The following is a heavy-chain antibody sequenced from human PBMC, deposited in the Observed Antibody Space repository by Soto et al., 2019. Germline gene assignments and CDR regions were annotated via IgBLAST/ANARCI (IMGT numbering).Heavy chain of an antibody. CDR2: INHSGST. Sequence: WETLYITCAVYGESFSGYYWSWIRQPPGKGLEWIGEINHSGSTNYNPSLKSRVTISVDTSKNQFSLKLSSVTAADTAVYYCARNGSYYDFWSSYYVGGCMDVWGPGATVT. CDR3: ARNGSYYDFWSSYYVGGCMDV. J-gene: IGHJ6*02. D-gene: IGHD3-3*01. CDR1: GESFSGYY. V-gene: IGHV4-34*01.